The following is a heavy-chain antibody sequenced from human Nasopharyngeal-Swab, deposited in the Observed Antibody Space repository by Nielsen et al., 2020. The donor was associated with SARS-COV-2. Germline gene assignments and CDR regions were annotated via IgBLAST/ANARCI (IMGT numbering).Heavy chain of an antibody. CDR1: GYSFTNYW. CDR2: IYPDDSDT. Sequence: KVSCKGSGYSFTNYWIGWVRQMPGKGLEWMGIIYPDDSDTRYSPSLQGQVTISADKSISTAYLQWSSLKASDTAMYYCARLGPIESTDTTAAFDIWGQGTMVTVSS. CDR3: ARLGPIESTDTTAAFDI. J-gene: IGHJ3*02. V-gene: IGHV5-51*01. D-gene: IGHD6-13*01.